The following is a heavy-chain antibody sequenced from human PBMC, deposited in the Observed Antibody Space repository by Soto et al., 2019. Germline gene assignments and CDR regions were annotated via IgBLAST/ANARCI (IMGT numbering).Heavy chain of an antibody. V-gene: IGHV5-51*01. J-gene: IGHJ3*02. Sequence: PGESLKISCKGSGYSFTSYLIGLVRQMPGKGLEWMGIIYPGDSDTRYSPSFQGQVTISADKSISTAYLQWSSLKASDTAMYYCARRAAAAFDAFDIWGQGTMVTVSS. CDR1: GYSFTSYL. D-gene: IGHD6-13*01. CDR3: ARRAAAAFDAFDI. CDR2: IYPGDSDT.